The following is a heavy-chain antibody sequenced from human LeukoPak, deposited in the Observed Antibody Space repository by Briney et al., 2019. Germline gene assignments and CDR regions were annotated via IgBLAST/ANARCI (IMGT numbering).Heavy chain of an antibody. CDR2: ISSSSSYI. Sequence: GGSLRLSCAASGFTFSSYSMNWVRQAPGKGLEWVSSISSSSSYIYYADSVKGRFTNSRDNAKNSLYLQMNSLRAEDTAVYYCARDGYDGSGSYHLDIWGQGTMVTVSS. J-gene: IGHJ3*02. V-gene: IGHV3-21*01. CDR3: ARDGYDGSGSYHLDI. CDR1: GFTFSSYS. D-gene: IGHD3-10*01.